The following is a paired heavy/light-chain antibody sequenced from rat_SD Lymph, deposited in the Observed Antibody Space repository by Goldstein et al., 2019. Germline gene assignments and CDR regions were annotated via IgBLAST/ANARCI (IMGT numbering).Heavy chain of an antibody. V-gene: IGHV2-77*01. J-gene: IGHJ3*01. Sequence: QVQMKETGPGLVQTTQTLSVTCTVSGFSLTSYGVHWVRQAPGKGLEWMGIIWGDGSTNYNSALKSRLSISRDTSKSQVFLTMNSLQTDDTAVYYCAEGTTNWFAYWGQGTLVTVSS. CDR1: GFSLTSYG. CDR2: IWGDGST. CDR3: AEGTTNWFAY. D-gene: IGHD1-5*01.
Light chain of an antibody. Sequence: DIQMTQSPASLSASLGETVTIECLASEDIYSNLAWYQQKPGKSPQLLIYDASSLQDGVPSRFSGSESGTQYSLEINSLQSEDAATYFCQQHHDYPLTFGSGTKLEIK. J-gene: IGKJ5*01. V-gene: IGKV12S39*01. CDR2: DAS. CDR3: QQHHDYPLT. CDR1: EDIYSN.